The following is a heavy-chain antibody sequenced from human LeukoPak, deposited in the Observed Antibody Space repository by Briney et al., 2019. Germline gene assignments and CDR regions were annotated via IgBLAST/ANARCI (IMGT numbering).Heavy chain of an antibody. Sequence: GGSLRLSCAASGFTFSSYAMHWVRQAPGKGLEWVSRIDNDGRGTSYADSVKGRFTISRDNAKNRLYLQMNSLRAEDTAVYYCASLNYGPDYWGQGTLVTVSS. V-gene: IGHV3-74*01. CDR1: GFTFSSYA. CDR2: IDNDGRGT. J-gene: IGHJ4*02. CDR3: ASLNYGPDY. D-gene: IGHD3-16*01.